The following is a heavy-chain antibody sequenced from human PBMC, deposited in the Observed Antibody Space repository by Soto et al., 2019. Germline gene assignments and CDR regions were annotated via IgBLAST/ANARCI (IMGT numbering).Heavy chain of an antibody. J-gene: IGHJ4*02. V-gene: IGHV1-69*12. D-gene: IGHD3-16*01. CDR1: VGTFSSYA. CDR3: ASRLDHYDFAY. Sequence: QVQLVQSGAEVKKPGSSVKVSCKASVGTFSSYAISWVRQAPGQGLEWMGGIIPIFGTADYAQKLQGRGTITADESTSTAYMELRSLRSEDTAVYYCASRLDHYDFAYWAQGTLVTVSS. CDR2: IIPIFGTA.